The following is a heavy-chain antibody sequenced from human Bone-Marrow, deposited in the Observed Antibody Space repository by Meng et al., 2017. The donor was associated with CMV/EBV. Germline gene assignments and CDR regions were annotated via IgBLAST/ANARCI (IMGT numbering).Heavy chain of an antibody. D-gene: IGHD2-15*01. CDR3: ARAVVVVAAAPYYYYGMDV. V-gene: IGHV4-39*07. CDR2: IYYSGST. J-gene: IGHJ6*02. Sequence: WGSLRLSCTVSGGSVSSSSYYWGWIRQPPGKGLEWIGCIYYSGSTYYNPSLKSRVTISVDTSKNQFSLKLSSVTAADTAVYYCARAVVVVAAAPYYYYGMDVWGQGTTVTVSS. CDR1: GGSVSSSSYY.